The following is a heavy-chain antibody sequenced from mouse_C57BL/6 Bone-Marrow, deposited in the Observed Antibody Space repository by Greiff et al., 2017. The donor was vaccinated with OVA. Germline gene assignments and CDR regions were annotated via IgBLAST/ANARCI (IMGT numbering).Heavy chain of an antibody. D-gene: IGHD1-1*01. J-gene: IGHJ2*01. CDR1: GFTFSDYG. CDR3: ARPGYYGSSYDYFDY. CDR2: ISSGSSTI. Sequence: DVHLVESGGGLVKPGGSLKLSCAASGFTFSDYGMHWVRQAPEKGLEWVAYISSGSSTIYYADTVKGRFTISRDNAKNTLFLQMTSLRSEDTAMYYCARPGYYGSSYDYFDYWGQGTTLTVSS. V-gene: IGHV5-17*01.